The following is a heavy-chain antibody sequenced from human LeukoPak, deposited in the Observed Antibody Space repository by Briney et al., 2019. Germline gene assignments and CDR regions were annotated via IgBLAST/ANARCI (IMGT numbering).Heavy chain of an antibody. J-gene: IGHJ4*02. CDR2: ISYDGSNK. CDR1: GFTFSSYG. V-gene: IGHV3-30*18. Sequence: GGSLRLSCAASGFTFSSYGMHWVRQAPGKGLEWVAVISYDGSNKYYADSVKGRFTISRDNSKNTLYLQMNSLRAEDTAVYYCAKEFGWFGELPFDYWGQGTLVTVSS. D-gene: IGHD3-10*01. CDR3: AKEFGWFGELPFDY.